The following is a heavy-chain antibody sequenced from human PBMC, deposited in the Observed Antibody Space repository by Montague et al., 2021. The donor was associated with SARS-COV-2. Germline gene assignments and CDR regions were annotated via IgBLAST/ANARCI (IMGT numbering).Heavy chain of an antibody. CDR1: GASFSGYY. V-gene: IGHV4-34*01. Sequence: SETLSLTCAVYGASFSGYYWTWIRQSPGRGLEWTAEINDGGTTNYNWSLKSRVTISVDTSKNQFSLKLSSVTVADTAVYYCTRWDPQIRTLFGFRGKSANGSWGKGSLVTAAS. CDR2: INDGGTT. CDR3: TRWDPQIRTLFGFRGKSANGS. D-gene: IGHD4-23*01. J-gene: IGHJ5*02.